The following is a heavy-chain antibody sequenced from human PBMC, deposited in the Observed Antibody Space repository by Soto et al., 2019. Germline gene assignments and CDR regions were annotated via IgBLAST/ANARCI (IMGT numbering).Heavy chain of an antibody. D-gene: IGHD2-15*01. V-gene: IGHV3-23*01. Sequence: GGSLRLSCAASGFTFSSYVMSWVRQAPGKGLEWVSIISVSGDITYYADSVKGRFTISRDNSKNTLYLQMNSLRAEDTALYYCAKGVVAAATNRPSDYWGRGTLVTVSS. J-gene: IGHJ4*02. CDR2: ISVSGDIT. CDR3: AKGVVAAATNRPSDY. CDR1: GFTFSSYV.